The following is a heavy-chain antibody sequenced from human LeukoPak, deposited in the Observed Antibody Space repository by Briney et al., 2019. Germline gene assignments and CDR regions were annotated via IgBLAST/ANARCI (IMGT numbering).Heavy chain of an antibody. CDR2: FSDRGST. CDR1: GASFSTDY. Sequence: SETLSLTCTVSGASFSTDYWYWIRQSPGEGLQRIGCFSDRGSTSYNPSLKSRVALSVDTSKNQFFLSLKSVTAADTAVYYCAKSHFWSGYASDDWGRGILVTVS. J-gene: IGHJ4*02. D-gene: IGHD3-3*02. V-gene: IGHV4-4*09. CDR3: AKSHFWSGYASDD.